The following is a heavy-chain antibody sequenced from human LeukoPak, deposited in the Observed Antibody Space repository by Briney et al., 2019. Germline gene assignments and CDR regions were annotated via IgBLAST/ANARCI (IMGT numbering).Heavy chain of an antibody. CDR1: GGSLSSYY. CDR3: ARHNYTYYFDY. V-gene: IGHV4-59*08. J-gene: IGHJ4*02. D-gene: IGHD4-11*01. CDR2: IYYSGST. Sequence: SETLSLTCTVSGGSLSSYYWSWIRQPPGKGLGWVGYIYYSGSTNYNPSLKSRVTISVDTSKNQFSLKLSSVTAADTAGYYCARHNYTYYFDYWGQGTLVTVSS.